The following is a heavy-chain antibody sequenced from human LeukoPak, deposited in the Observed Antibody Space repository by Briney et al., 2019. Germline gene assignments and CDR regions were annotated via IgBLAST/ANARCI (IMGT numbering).Heavy chain of an antibody. D-gene: IGHD3-22*01. CDR1: GGSISSYY. CDR3: ARDRTYYYDSSGLDY. J-gene: IGHJ4*02. V-gene: IGHV4-59*01. CDR2: IYYSGST. Sequence: SETLSLTCTVSGGSISSYYWSRLRQPPGKGLEWIGYIYYSGSTNYNPSLKSRVTISVDTSKNQFSLKLSSVTAADTAVYYCARDRTYYYDSSGLDYWGQGTLVTVSS.